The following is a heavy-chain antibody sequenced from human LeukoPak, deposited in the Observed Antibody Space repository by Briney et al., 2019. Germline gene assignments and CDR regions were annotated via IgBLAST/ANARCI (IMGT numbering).Heavy chain of an antibody. Sequence: PGRSLRLSCAASGFTFSSYGMHWVRQAPGKGLEWVAVIWYDGSNKYYADSVKGRFTISRDNSKNTLCLQMNSLRAEDTAVYYCARAAGTTVVTPGIDYWGQGTLVTVSS. CDR2: IWYDGSNK. D-gene: IGHD4-23*01. CDR1: GFTFSSYG. V-gene: IGHV3-33*01. J-gene: IGHJ4*02. CDR3: ARAAGTTVVTPGIDY.